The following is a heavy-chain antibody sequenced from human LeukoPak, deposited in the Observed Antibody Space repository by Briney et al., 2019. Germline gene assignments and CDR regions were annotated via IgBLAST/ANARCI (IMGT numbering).Heavy chain of an antibody. D-gene: IGHD4-17*01. Sequence: GGSLRLSCAASGFTVSSLAMHWVRQAPGKGLEWVSSSGTRSGTKYYADSVKGRFTISRDNAKNSLYLQMNSLRGEDTAIYYCARGGAYGMMGYWGQGTLVTVSS. CDR2: SGTRSGTK. CDR3: ARGGAYGMMGY. J-gene: IGHJ4*02. V-gene: IGHV3-21*01. CDR1: GFTVSSLA.